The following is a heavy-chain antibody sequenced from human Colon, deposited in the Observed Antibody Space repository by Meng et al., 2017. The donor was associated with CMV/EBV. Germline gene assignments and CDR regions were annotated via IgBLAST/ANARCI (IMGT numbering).Heavy chain of an antibody. J-gene: IGHJ4*02. V-gene: IGHV4-61*01. CDR3: ARDVVYPYYFDS. CDR1: GLPVITGSSS. D-gene: IGHD1-14*01. Sequence: LSGLPVITGSSSWSWIRQSPGKGLEWIGHVFYIGKTNYNPSLKSRVSMSIDPSKNQFSLRLTSVTPADTALYYCARDVVYPYYFDSWGQGILVTVSS. CDR2: VFYIGKT.